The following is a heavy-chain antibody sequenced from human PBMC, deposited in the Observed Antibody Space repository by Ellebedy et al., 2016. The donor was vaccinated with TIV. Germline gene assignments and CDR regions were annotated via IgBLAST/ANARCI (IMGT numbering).Heavy chain of an antibody. CDR1: GFTFSTYS. Sequence: GGSLRLSXVASGFTFSTYSMNWVRQAPGKGLEWVSIIYGDGKTGYADSVKGRFTISRDNFKSTLFLQLNTLTAEDTAVYYCATVSGKYYFDHWGQGTLVTVSS. D-gene: IGHD2-8*01. CDR2: IYGDGKT. J-gene: IGHJ4*02. CDR3: ATVSGKYYFDH. V-gene: IGHV3-23*01.